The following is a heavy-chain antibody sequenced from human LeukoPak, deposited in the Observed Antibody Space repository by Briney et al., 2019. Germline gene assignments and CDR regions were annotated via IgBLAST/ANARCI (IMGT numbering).Heavy chain of an antibody. CDR1: GGSFSGYY. V-gene: IGHV4-34*01. J-gene: IGHJ5*02. Sequence: SETLSLTCAVYGGSFSGYYWSWIRQPPGKGLEWIGEINHTGSTNYNPSLKSRVTISVDTSKNQFSPKLSSVTAADTAVYYCARREYDYVWGSYRPNWFDPWGQGTLVTVSS. D-gene: IGHD3-16*02. CDR2: INHTGST. CDR3: ARREYDYVWGSYRPNWFDP.